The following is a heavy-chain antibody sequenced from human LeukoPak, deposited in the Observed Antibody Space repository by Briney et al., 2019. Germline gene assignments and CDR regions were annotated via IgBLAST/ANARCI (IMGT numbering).Heavy chain of an antibody. Sequence: GSLRLSCAASRFTFSSSGMSWVRQAPGKGLEWVAVIWYDGSNKYYADSVKGRFTISRDNSKNTLYLQMNSLRAEDTAVYYCARDLRLYYDILTGLYYYYGMDVWGQGTTVTVSS. CDR1: RFTFSSSG. J-gene: IGHJ6*02. CDR2: IWYDGSNK. CDR3: ARDLRLYYDILTGLYYYYGMDV. D-gene: IGHD3-9*01. V-gene: IGHV3-33*08.